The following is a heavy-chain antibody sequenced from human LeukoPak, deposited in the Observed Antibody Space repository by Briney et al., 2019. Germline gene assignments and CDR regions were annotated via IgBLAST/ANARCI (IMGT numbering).Heavy chain of an antibody. V-gene: IGHV3-30-3*01. D-gene: IGHD3-10*01. J-gene: IGHJ4*02. Sequence: PGGSLGLSCAASGFTFRNYVIHWVRQAPGKGLEWVAVTSSDLNVKLYADSVKGRFTISRDNSRSTLYLQINSLRPEDTAIYYCAREGYYGSGSPPSLYFDYWGRGTLVTVSS. CDR3: AREGYYGSGSPPSLYFDY. CDR1: GFTFRNYV. CDR2: TSSDLNVK.